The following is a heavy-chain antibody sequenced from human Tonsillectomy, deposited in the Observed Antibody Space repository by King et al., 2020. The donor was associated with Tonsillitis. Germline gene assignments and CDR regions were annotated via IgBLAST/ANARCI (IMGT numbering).Heavy chain of an antibody. D-gene: IGHD5-24*01. CDR2: IYHSGNT. Sequence: VQLQESGPGLVKPSENLSLTCAVSDYSISSGYYWGWIRQPPGRGLEWIGSIYHSGNTYYNPSLKSRVSLSVDTSKNQFSLKLSSVTAADTAVYYCARVDGGYYFDYWGQGTLVTVSS. CDR1: DYSISSGYY. V-gene: IGHV4-38-2*01. CDR3: ARVDGGYYFDY. J-gene: IGHJ4*02.